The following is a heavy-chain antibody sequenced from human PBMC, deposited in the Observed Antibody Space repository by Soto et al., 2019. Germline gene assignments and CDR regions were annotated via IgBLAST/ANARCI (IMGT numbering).Heavy chain of an antibody. V-gene: IGHV4-34*01. J-gene: IGHJ4*02. CDR2: INHSGST. CDR1: GGSFSGYY. CDR3: ARGPTRGGIAAAGIGY. Sequence: SETLSLTCAVYGGSFSGYYWSWIRQPPGKGLEWIGEINHSGSTNYNPSLKSRVTISVDTSKNQFSLKLSSVTAADTAVYYCARGPTRGGIAAAGIGYWGQGTLVTVSS. D-gene: IGHD6-13*01.